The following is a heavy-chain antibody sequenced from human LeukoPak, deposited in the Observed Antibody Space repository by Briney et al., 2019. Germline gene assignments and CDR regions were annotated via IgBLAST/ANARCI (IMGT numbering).Heavy chain of an antibody. V-gene: IGHV3-48*03. J-gene: IGHJ4*02. Sequence: GGSLRLSCAASGFTFSSYEMNWVRQAPGKGLEWVSYISSSGSTILYADSVKGRFSISRDNAKNSLFLQMNSLRAWDTAVYYCAREKASTTGTTDYDYWGQGTLVTVSS. D-gene: IGHD1-1*01. CDR2: ISSSGSTI. CDR1: GFTFSSYE. CDR3: AREKASTTGTTDYDY.